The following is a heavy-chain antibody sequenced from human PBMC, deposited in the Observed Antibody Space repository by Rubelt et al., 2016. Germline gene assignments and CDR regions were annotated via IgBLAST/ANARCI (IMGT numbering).Heavy chain of an antibody. V-gene: IGHV4-59*12. CDR1: GGSFSDYY. Sequence: QVQLQESSPGLVKPSETLSLSCSVSGGSFSDYYWSWIRQPPGKGLEWIGHIYYSGTTNYSPSLKSRVTISLDTSKNEFSRTRNSVTAGDTAVYYCARGITVKTRNIGMLGPGMDVWGQGTTVTVSS. D-gene: IGHD2/OR15-2a*01. J-gene: IGHJ6*02. CDR3: ARGITVKTRNIGMLGPGMDV. CDR2: IYYSGTT.